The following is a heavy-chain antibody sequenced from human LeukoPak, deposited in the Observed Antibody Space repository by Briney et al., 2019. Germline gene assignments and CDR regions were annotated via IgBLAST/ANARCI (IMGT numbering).Heavy chain of an antibody. CDR3: ARLSSIAARPVDY. CDR2: ISSSSSYI. V-gene: IGHV3-21*01. Sequence: GGSLRLSCAASGFTFSSYSMNWVRQAPGKGLEWVSSISSSSSYIYYADSVKGRFTISRDNAKNSLYLQMNSLRAEDTAVYYCARLSSIAARPVDYWGQGTLVTVSS. J-gene: IGHJ4*02. CDR1: GFTFSSYS. D-gene: IGHD6-6*01.